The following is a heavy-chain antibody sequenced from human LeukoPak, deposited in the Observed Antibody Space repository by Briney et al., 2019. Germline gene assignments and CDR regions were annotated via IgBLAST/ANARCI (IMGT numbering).Heavy chain of an antibody. J-gene: IGHJ4*02. V-gene: IGHV3-48*03. CDR3: ATGSSWFDLFDY. CDR2: ISSSGSTI. D-gene: IGHD6-13*01. Sequence: PGGSLRLSCAASGFTFSSYEMNWVRQAPGKGLEWVSYISSSGSTIYYADSVKGRFTISRDNAKNSPYLQMNSLRAEDTAVYYCATGSSWFDLFDYWGQGTLVTVSS. CDR1: GFTFSSYE.